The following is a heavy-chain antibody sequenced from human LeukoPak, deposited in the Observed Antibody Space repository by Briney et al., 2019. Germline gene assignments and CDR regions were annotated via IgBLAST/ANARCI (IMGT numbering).Heavy chain of an antibody. CDR2: INPYSGDT. Sequence: ASVKVSCKTSGYTFTTYFIHWVRQAPGQGLEWMGGINPYSGDTKYAQKLQGRVTMTRDTSISTAYMELGRLMSDDTAVYYCARYWAEPAATDDAFDIWGQGTMVVVSS. D-gene: IGHD2-15*01. CDR1: GYTFTTYF. J-gene: IGHJ3*02. CDR3: ARYWAEPAATDDAFDI. V-gene: IGHV1-2*02.